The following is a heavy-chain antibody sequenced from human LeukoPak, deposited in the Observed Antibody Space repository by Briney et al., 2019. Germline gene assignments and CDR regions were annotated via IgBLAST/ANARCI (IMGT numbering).Heavy chain of an antibody. D-gene: IGHD3-10*01. J-gene: IGHJ3*02. CDR2: IYYSGST. CDR1: GGSISSYY. Sequence: SETLSLTCTVSGGSISSYYWSWIRQPPGKGLEWIGYIYYSGSTNYNPSLKSRVTISVDTSKNQFSLKLRYVTAADTAVYYCARSDGYGLVGIWGQGTMVTVSS. CDR3: ARSDGYGLVGI. V-gene: IGHV4-59*01.